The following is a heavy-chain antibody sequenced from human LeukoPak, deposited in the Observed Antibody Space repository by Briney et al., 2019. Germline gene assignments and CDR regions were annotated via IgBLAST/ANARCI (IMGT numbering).Heavy chain of an antibody. CDR3: ARDEYQLSSFDP. CDR1: GGTFSSYA. CDR2: IIPIFGTA. V-gene: IGHV1-69*01. Sequence: GSSVKVSCKASGGTFSSYAISWVRQAPGQGLEWMGGIIPIFGTANYAQKFQGRVTITADESTSTAHMELSSLRSEDTAVYYCARDEYQLSSFDPWGQGTLVTVSS. D-gene: IGHD2-2*01. J-gene: IGHJ5*02.